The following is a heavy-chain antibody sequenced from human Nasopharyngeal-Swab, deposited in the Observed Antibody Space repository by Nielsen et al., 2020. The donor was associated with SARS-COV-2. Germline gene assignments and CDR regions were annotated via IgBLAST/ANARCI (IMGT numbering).Heavy chain of an antibody. CDR1: GFTFSSYE. J-gene: IGHJ3*02. Sequence: GESLKISCAASGFTFSSYEMNWVRQAPGKGLEWVSYISSSGSTICYADSVKGRFTISRDNAKNSLYLQMNSLRAEDTAVYYCAREGENDSSGYFSDAFDIWGQGTMVTVSS. CDR2: ISSSGSTI. D-gene: IGHD3-22*01. CDR3: AREGENDSSGYFSDAFDI. V-gene: IGHV3-48*03.